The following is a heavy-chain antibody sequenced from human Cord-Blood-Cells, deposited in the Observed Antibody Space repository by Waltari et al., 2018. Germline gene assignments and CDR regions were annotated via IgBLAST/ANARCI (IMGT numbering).Heavy chain of an antibody. Sequence: EVQLVESGGGLIQPGGSLSRSCAAPGSTVSRHHMSWDRQAPGKGLEWVSVIYSGGSTYYADSVKGRFTISRDNSKNTLYLQMNSLRAEDTAVYYCASYIAAAAIDYWGQGTLVTVSS. V-gene: IGHV3-53*01. CDR1: GSTVSRHH. D-gene: IGHD6-13*01. CDR3: ASYIAAAAIDY. CDR2: IYSGGST. J-gene: IGHJ4*02.